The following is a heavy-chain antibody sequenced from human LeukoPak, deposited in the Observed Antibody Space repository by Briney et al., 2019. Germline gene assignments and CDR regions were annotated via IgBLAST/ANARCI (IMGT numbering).Heavy chain of an antibody. D-gene: IGHD6-13*01. J-gene: IGHJ6*03. CDR1: GFTFSTSA. Sequence: GGSLRLSCTTSGFTFSTSAMNWVRQAPGKGLEWVSSINNVGSHIYYADSVRGRFIISRDNAKNSFFLQMSNLRAEDTAVYYCASGQQLARSFYYYYYMDVWGKGTTVTVSS. CDR2: INNVGSHI. CDR3: ASGQQLARSFYYYYYMDV. V-gene: IGHV3-21*01.